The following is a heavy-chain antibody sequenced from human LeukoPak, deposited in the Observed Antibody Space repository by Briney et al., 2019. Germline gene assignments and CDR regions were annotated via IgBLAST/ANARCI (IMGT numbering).Heavy chain of an antibody. CDR1: GFTFSSYA. CDR3: ARYSSSST. CDR2: ISYDGSNK. Sequence: PGRSPRLSCAASGFTFSSYAMHWVRQAPGKGLEWVAVISYDGSNKYYADSVKGRFTISRDNSKNTLYLQMNSLRAEDTAVYYCARYSSSSTWGQGTLVTVSS. V-gene: IGHV3-30-3*01. D-gene: IGHD6-6*01. J-gene: IGHJ4*02.